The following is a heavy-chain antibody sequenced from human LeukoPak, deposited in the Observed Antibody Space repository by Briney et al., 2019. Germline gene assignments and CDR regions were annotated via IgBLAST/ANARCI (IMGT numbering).Heavy chain of an antibody. J-gene: IGHJ4*02. CDR3: ARDRSLYYYDGSGYYGY. D-gene: IGHD3-22*01. V-gene: IGHV3-23*01. CDR2: VSGSGSST. CDR1: GFPFSSYG. Sequence: GGSLRLSCAVSGFPFSSYGMGWVRQAPGKGLEWVSSVSGSGSSTYYADSVRGRFTIARDNDKNTLDLQMNSLRAEDTALYYCARDRSLYYYDGSGYYGYWGQGILVTVSS.